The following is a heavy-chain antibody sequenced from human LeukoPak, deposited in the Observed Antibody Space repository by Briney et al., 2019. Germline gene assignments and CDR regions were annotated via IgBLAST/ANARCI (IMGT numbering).Heavy chain of an antibody. CDR1: GFAFSSYW. Sequence: PGGSLRLSCAASGFAFSSYWMHWVRQAPGKGLVWVSRIYSDGSTTSYADSVKGRFTISRDNAKNTLFLQMNSLRAEDTAVYYCARDRSAVDIVANIWTFDYWGQGTLVTVSS. V-gene: IGHV3-74*01. CDR3: ARDRSAVDIVANIWTFDY. J-gene: IGHJ4*02. CDR2: IYSDGSTT. D-gene: IGHD5-12*01.